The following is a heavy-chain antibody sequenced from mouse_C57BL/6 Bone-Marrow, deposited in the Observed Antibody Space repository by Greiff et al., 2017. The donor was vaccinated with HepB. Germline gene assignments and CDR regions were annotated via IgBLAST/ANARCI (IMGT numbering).Heavy chain of an antibody. Sequence: VQLQQSGAELAKPGASVKLSCKASGYTFTSYWMHWVKQRPGQGLEWIGYINPSSGYTKYNQKFKDKATFTADKSSSTAYMQLSSLTYEDSAVYYCAREPMDYWGQGTSVTVSS. V-gene: IGHV1-7*01. J-gene: IGHJ4*01. CDR2: INPSSGYT. CDR1: GYTFTSYW. CDR3: AREPMDY.